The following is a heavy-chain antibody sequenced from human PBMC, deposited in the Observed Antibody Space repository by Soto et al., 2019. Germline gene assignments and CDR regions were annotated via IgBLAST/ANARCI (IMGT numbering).Heavy chain of an antibody. CDR3: AKDGRGNYHTIDY. J-gene: IGHJ4*02. V-gene: IGHV3-30*18. Sequence: QLQLVESGGGVVQPGRSLSLSCAASGFTFRTYGMQWVRQAPGKGLEWVAVISYNGRDKYYADSVKGRFTISRDNSKDTLFLQMDSVRSDDTAVYYCAKDGRGNYHTIDYWGQGTLVTVSS. CDR1: GFTFRTYG. CDR2: ISYNGRDK. D-gene: IGHD1-7*01.